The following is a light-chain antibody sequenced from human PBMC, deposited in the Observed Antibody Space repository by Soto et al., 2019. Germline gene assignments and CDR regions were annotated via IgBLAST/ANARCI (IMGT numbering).Light chain of an antibody. V-gene: IGLV2-14*01. CDR1: SSDFGGYNY. CDR3: SSYTPIKTWV. J-gene: IGLJ3*02. CDR2: EVS. Sequence: QSVLTQPASVSGSPGQSITISCTGASSDFGGYNYVSWYQQHPGKAPQLMIYEVSNRPSGVSNRFSGSKSGNAASLTISGLQAEDEADYYCSSYTPIKTWVLGGGTQLTGL.